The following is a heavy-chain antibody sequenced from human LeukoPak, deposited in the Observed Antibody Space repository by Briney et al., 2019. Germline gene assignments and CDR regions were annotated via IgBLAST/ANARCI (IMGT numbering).Heavy chain of an antibody. J-gene: IGHJ4*02. CDR1: GGSISMYY. CDR3: ARGVLDYGDYVSFDY. D-gene: IGHD4-17*01. CDR2: IYYSGST. V-gene: IGHV4-59*01. Sequence: SETLSLTCTVSGGSISMYYSSWMRQPPGKGLEWIGYIYYSGSTNYNPSLKSRVTISVDTSKNQFSLKLSSVTAADRAVCYCARGVLDYGDYVSFDYWGQGTLVTVSS.